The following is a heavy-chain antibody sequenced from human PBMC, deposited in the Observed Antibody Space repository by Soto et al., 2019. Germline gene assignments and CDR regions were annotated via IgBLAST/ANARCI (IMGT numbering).Heavy chain of an antibody. CDR1: GFTFSTYW. CDR3: ARVATGSYSWRES. J-gene: IGHJ5*02. Sequence: EVQLEESGGDLVQPGGSLRLSCAASGFTFSTYWMHWVRQAPGKGLVWVSRINSDGSITTYADSVKGRFTTTRDNSKNTLYLQMNSLRAEDTAVYYGARVATGSYSWRESWGQGTLVTVSS. D-gene: IGHD1-26*01. CDR2: INSDGSIT. V-gene: IGHV3-74*03.